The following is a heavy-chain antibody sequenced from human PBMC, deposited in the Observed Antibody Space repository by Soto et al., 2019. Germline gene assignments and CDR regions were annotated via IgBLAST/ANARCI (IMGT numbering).Heavy chain of an antibody. V-gene: IGHV4-59*01. Sequence: SETLSLTCTVSGGSISSYYWSWIRQPPGKGLEWIGYIYYSGSTNYNPSLKSRVTISVDTSKNQFSLKLSSVTAADTVVYYCARAYEGLFDYWGQGTLVTVSS. D-gene: IGHD3-3*01. CDR2: IYYSGST. CDR3: ARAYEGLFDY. J-gene: IGHJ4*02. CDR1: GGSISSYY.